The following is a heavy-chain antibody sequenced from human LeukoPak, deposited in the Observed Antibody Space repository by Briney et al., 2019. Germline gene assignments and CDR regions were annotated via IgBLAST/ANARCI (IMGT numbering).Heavy chain of an antibody. Sequence: GGSLRLSCAASEFTFSSFDMHWVRQAPGKGLEWVAVVSYDGSNKYYADSVKGRFTISRDNSKNTLYLQMNSLRAEDTAVYYCARDKGGRGLWNYFDYWGQGTLVTVSS. V-gene: IGHV3-30*03. CDR1: EFTFSSFD. CDR2: VSYDGSNK. J-gene: IGHJ4*02. CDR3: ARDKGGRGLWNYFDY. D-gene: IGHD1-1*01.